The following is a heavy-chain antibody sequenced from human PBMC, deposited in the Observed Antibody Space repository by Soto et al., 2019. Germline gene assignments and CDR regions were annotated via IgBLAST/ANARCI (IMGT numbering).Heavy chain of an antibody. CDR3: AKPEPFIAVAGTDYYYGMDV. CDR1: GFTFSSYG. CDR2: ISYDGSNK. V-gene: IGHV3-30*18. D-gene: IGHD6-19*01. Sequence: QTGGSLRLSCAASGFTFSSYGMHWVRQAPGKGLEWVAVISYDGSNKYYADSVKGRFTISRDNSKNTLYLQMNSLRAEDTAVYYCAKPEPFIAVAGTDYYYGMDVWGQGTTVTVSS. J-gene: IGHJ6*02.